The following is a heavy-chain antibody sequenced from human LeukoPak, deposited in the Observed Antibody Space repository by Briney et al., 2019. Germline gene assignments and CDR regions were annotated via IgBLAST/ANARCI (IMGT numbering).Heavy chain of an antibody. CDR3: ARVSGSYYESDY. CDR1: GYTFTNNY. Sequence: ASVKVSCKASGYTFTNNYLHWVRQATGQGLEWMGWMNPNSGNTGYAQKFQGRVTMTRNTSISTAYMELSSLRSEDTAVYYCARVSGSYYESDYWGQGTLVTVSS. J-gene: IGHJ4*02. V-gene: IGHV1-8*02. D-gene: IGHD1-26*01. CDR2: MNPNSGNT.